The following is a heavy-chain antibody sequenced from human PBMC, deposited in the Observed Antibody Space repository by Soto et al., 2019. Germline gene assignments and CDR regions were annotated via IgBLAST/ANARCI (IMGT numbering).Heavy chain of an antibody. CDR1: GFSLSTSGMC. CDR2: IDWDDDK. J-gene: IGHJ6*04. Sequence: SGPTLVNPTQTLTLTCTFSGFSLSTSGMCVSWIRQPPGKALEWLARIDWDDDKYYSTSLKTRLTISKDTSKNQVVLTMTNMDPVDTATYYCARSLYSSGWYPVDVWGKGTTVTVSS. D-gene: IGHD6-19*01. V-gene: IGHV2-70*11. CDR3: ARSLYSSGWYPVDV.